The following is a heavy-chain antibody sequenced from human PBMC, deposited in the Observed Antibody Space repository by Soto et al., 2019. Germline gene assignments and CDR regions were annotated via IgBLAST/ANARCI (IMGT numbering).Heavy chain of an antibody. CDR1: GFTFSTYT. CDR2: ISGSGGSP. J-gene: IGHJ4*02. D-gene: IGHD2-2*01. V-gene: IGHV3-23*01. Sequence: GGSQILSCAASGFTFSTYTMSWVRQAPGKGLEWVSVISGSGGSPSYADSVQGRFTISRDNPKNTLYLQMSSLRVEDTAMYYCAKARCSTTNCYVPDYWGQGTLVTVSS. CDR3: AKARCSTTNCYVPDY.